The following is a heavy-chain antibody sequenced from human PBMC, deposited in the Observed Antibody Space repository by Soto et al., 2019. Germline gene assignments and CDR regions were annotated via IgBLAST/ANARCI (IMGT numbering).Heavy chain of an antibody. V-gene: IGHV3-48*03. D-gene: IGHD1-7*01. CDR2: VSSSGSTI. CDR3: ARVGGTGTGWFDP. J-gene: IGHJ5*02. Sequence: LRLSCAASGFTFSSYEMNWVRQAPGKGLEWVSYVSSSGSTIYYADSVKGRFTISRDNAKNSLYLQMNSLRAEDTAVYYCARVGGTGTGWFDPWGQGTLVTVSS. CDR1: GFTFSSYE.